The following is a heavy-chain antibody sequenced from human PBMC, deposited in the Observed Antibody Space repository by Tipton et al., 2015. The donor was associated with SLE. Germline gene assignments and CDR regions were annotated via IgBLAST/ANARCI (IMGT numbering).Heavy chain of an antibody. D-gene: IGHD2-15*01. J-gene: IGHJ4*01. Sequence: TLSLTCTVSGGSISSSSYYWGWIRQPPGKGLEWIGSLYYSGSTYYNPSLQSRATISVDTSKNQFSLILSSVTAADTAVYYCASAGYSSYFDYWGQGTLVTVSS. CDR2: LYYSGST. CDR1: GGSISSSSYY. CDR3: ASAGYSSYFDY. V-gene: IGHV4-39*01.